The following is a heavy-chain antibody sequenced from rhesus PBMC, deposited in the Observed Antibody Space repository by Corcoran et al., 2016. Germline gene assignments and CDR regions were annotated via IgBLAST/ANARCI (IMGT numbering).Heavy chain of an antibody. D-gene: IGHD1-44*02. J-gene: IGHJ3*01. CDR1: GYTFTDYY. Sequence: EVQLVQSGAEVKKPGASVKISCKASGYTFTDYYLQWVRQAPGNGLEWMGRVDPEKGESIPAQKFQHRVPITADTSTDTAYRELSSLRSEDTAVYYCATRSNVCGSDAFDFWGQGLRVTVSS. CDR2: VDPEKGES. CDR3: ATRSNVCGSDAFDF. V-gene: IGHV1-111*02.